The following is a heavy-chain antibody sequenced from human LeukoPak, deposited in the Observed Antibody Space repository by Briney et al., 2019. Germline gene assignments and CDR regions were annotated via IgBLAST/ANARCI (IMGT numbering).Heavy chain of an antibody. CDR2: IYTSGST. V-gene: IGHV4-61*02. J-gene: IGHJ4*02. CDR3: ARARFGSSYIFDY. Sequence: SETLSLTCTVSGGSISSGSYYWSWIRQPAGKGLEWIGRIYTSGSTNYNPSLKSRVTISVDTSKNQFSLKLSSVTAADTAVYYCARARFGSSYIFDYWGQGTLVTVSS. D-gene: IGHD6-6*01. CDR1: GGSISSGSYY.